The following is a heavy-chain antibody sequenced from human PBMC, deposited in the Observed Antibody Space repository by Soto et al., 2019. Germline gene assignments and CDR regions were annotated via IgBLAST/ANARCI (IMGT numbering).Heavy chain of an antibody. CDR1: GGSISNYY. V-gene: IGHV4-59*01. CDR3: VRDYLLTGFDP. Sequence: LSLTCTVSGGSISNYYWTWVRQPPGKGLEWIGYVYYSGSTNYNPSLESRVTISIDASKNQFSLKMKSVTAADTAVYYCVRDYLLTGFDPWGQGALVTVSS. CDR2: VYYSGST. J-gene: IGHJ5*02. D-gene: IGHD3-9*01.